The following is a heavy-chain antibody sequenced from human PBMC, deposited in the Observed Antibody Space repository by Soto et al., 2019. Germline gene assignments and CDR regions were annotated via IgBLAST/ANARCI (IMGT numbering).Heavy chain of an antibody. CDR1: GFTFSSDS. J-gene: IGHJ6*02. V-gene: IGHV3-21*01. CDR3: AREADPGMDV. Sequence: PVVSLRLSCAASGFTFSSDSMNWGRQAPGKGLEWVSSISSSSSYIYYADSVKGRFTISRDNAKNSLYLQMNSLRAEDTAVYYCAREADPGMDVWGQGTTVTVSS. CDR2: ISSSSSYI.